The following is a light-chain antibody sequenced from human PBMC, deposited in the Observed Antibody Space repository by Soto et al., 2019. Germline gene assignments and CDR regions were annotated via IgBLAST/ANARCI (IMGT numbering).Light chain of an antibody. Sequence: EIVLTQSPGTLSLSPGERATLSCRASQSVSSSYLAWHQQKPGQAPRLLSYGASSRATGIPDRFSGSGSGTDFTLTISRLEPEDFAVYYCQQYVSSPYTFGQGTKLEI. CDR1: QSVSSSY. CDR2: GAS. J-gene: IGKJ2*01. V-gene: IGKV3-20*01. CDR3: QQYVSSPYT.